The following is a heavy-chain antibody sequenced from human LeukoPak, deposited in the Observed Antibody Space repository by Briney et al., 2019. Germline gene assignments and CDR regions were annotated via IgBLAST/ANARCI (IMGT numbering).Heavy chain of an antibody. CDR2: IHYSGST. Sequence: SETLSLTCAVYGGSISSYYWNWIRQPPGKGLEYIGWIHYSGSTDYNPSLKSRVTISLDRSKRQFSLNLRSVTAADTAVYYCARWGYFDSSGYFVAEYRGQGTLVTVSS. J-gene: IGHJ4*02. CDR3: ARWGYFDSSGYFVAEY. CDR1: GGSISSYY. V-gene: IGHV4-59*01. D-gene: IGHD3-22*01.